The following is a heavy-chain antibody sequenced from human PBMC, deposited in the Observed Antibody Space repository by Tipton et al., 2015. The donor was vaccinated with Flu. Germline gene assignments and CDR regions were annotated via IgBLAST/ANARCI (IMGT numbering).Heavy chain of an antibody. D-gene: IGHD3-9*01. CDR2: ILSKTDGGTT. CDR3: ISDVGVLRYAG. Sequence: QLVQSGGGLVQPGGSLRLSCTASGFTFHDAWMSWVRQAPGKGLEWVGRILSKTDGGTTDYAAPVKGRFTISRDDSKNTVYLQMNSLKTEDTAMYYCISDVGVLRYAGWGQGTLVTVSS. CDR1: GFTFHDAW. V-gene: IGHV3-15*01. J-gene: IGHJ4*02.